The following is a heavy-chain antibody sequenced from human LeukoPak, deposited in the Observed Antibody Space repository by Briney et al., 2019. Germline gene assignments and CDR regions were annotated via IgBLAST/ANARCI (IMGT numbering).Heavy chain of an antibody. V-gene: IGHV3-23*01. CDR1: GFTVSAYA. J-gene: IGHJ4*02. D-gene: IGHD3-10*01. CDR3: AARKVRGVWFYLDY. Sequence: GGSLRLSCAASGFTVSAYAMAWVRQAPGKGLEWVSTIYDDNTYYADSVKGRFAISTDNSKNTLYLQMNSLRAEDTAVYFCAARKVRGVWFYLDYWGQGTLVTVSS. CDR2: IYDDNT.